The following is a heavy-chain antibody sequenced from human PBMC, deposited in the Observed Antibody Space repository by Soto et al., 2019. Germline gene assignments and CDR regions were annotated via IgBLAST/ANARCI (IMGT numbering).Heavy chain of an antibody. J-gene: IGHJ4*02. CDR2: IHYSGTT. D-gene: IGHD1-26*01. CDR1: GGSISSDSYY. CDR3: ARKPIYSGNYYYFDY. V-gene: IGHV4-39*01. Sequence: SETLSLTCTVSGGSISSDSYYWGWIRQSPEKGLEWIASIHYSGTTHYNPSLKSRVTISVDTSNNQFSLRLSSMTAADTAVYYCARKPIYSGNYYYFDYWGQGTLVTVSS.